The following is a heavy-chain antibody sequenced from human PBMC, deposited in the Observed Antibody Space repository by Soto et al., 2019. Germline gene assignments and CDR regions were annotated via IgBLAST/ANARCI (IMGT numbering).Heavy chain of an antibody. CDR1: GGSFSGYY. V-gene: IGHV4-34*01. Sequence: SETLSLTCAVYGGSFSGYYWSWIRQPPGKGLEWIGEINHSGSTNYNPSLKSRVTISVDTSKNQFSLKLSSVTAADTAVYYCARGRRVWDKIAVAGPRPLPNWFDPWGQGTLVTVSS. CDR3: ARGRRVWDKIAVAGPRPLPNWFDP. D-gene: IGHD6-19*01. CDR2: INHSGST. J-gene: IGHJ5*02.